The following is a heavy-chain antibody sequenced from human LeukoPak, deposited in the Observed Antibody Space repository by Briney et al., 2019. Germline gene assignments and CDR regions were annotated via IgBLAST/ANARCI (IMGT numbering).Heavy chain of an antibody. CDR1: GYTFTSYG. CDR2: ISAYNGNT. Sequence: GASVKVSYKASGYTFTSYGISWVRQAPGQGLEWMGWISAYNGNTNYAQKLQGRVTMTTDTSTSTAYMELRSLRSDDTAVYYCARVVEDTAAAVYYFDYWGQGTLVTVSS. J-gene: IGHJ4*02. CDR3: ARVVEDTAAAVYYFDY. V-gene: IGHV1-18*01. D-gene: IGHD6-13*01.